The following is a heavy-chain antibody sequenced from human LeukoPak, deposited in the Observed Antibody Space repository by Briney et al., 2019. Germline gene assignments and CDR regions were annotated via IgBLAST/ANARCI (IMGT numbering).Heavy chain of an antibody. J-gene: IGHJ4*02. Sequence: GGSLRLSCAASGFTFSSYSMHWVRQAPGKGLEWVAFIRYDGSNKYYADSVKGRFTISRDNSKNTLYLQMNSLRAEDTAVYYCAKGPLNSADYWGQGTLVTVSS. CDR1: GFTFSSYS. V-gene: IGHV3-30*02. CDR2: IRYDGSNK. D-gene: IGHD1-1*01. CDR3: AKGPLNSADY.